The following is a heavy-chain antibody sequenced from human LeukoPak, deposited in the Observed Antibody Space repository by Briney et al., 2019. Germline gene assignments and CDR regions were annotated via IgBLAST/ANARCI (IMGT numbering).Heavy chain of an antibody. CDR1: GYTFIGYY. CDR2: INPNSGST. D-gene: IGHD6-19*01. J-gene: IGHJ6*03. V-gene: IGHV1-2*02. CDR3: ARVGREADSSFMDYYYYMDV. Sequence: ASLKVSCKASGYTFIGYYMHWVRQAPGQGLEWMGWINPNSGSTNYAQKLQGRVTMTRDTSISTASMELSRLRSDDTAVYYCARVGREADSSFMDYYYYMDVWGKGTTVTVSS.